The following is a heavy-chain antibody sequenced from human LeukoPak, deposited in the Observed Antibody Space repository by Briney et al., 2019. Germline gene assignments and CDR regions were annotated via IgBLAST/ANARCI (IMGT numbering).Heavy chain of an antibody. CDR1: GFTFSSYA. D-gene: IGHD4-17*01. J-gene: IGHJ5*02. V-gene: IGHV3-23*01. CDR2: ISGSGGST. Sequence: GGSLRLSCAASGFTFSSYAMSWVRQAPGKGLEWVSAISGSGGSTYYAESVKGRFTISRDNSKNMLYLQLNSLRAEDTAVYYCSRGGYGDYNNWFDPWGQGTLVIVSS. CDR3: SRGGYGDYNNWFDP.